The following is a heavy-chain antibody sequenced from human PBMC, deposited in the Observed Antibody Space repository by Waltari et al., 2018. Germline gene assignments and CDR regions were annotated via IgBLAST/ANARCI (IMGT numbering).Heavy chain of an antibody. V-gene: IGHV3-74*02. CDR3: VRGGAPRSGGLDV. J-gene: IGHJ6*02. D-gene: IGHD3-16*01. CDR2: IKSDGTYR. CDR1: GFTFSCPR. Sequence: EVQLVESGGGCIKSWGSLTLYCEASGFTFSCPRMNWVRQVPGKGLGWVARIKSDGTYRNYADSVKGRFTISRDNAKNVVVLHMSSLRVEDTAVYYCVRGGAPRSGGLDVWGQGTTVIVSS.